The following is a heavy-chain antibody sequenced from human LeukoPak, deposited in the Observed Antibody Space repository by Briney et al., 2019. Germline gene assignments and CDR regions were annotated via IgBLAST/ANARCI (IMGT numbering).Heavy chain of an antibody. V-gene: IGHV4-30-4*08. J-gene: IGHJ4*02. CDR3: AIVAVVAARLGSVDY. Sequence: SETLSLTXIVSGGSISSGDYYWDWIRQPPGKGLEWIGNIYYSGSTYYNPSLKRRLTISVDTSKNQFSLRLSTVPAADTAVYNWAIVAVVAARLGSVDYWGQGTLVTVSS. CDR1: GGSISSGDYY. CDR2: IYYSGST. D-gene: IGHD6-6*01.